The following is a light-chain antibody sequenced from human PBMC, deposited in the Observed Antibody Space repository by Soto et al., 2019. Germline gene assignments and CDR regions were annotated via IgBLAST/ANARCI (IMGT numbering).Light chain of an antibody. CDR2: KAS. V-gene: IGKV1-5*03. CDR3: QQYNSNSRA. J-gene: IGKJ2*01. Sequence: DIQMTQSPSTLSASVGDRVTITCRASQSISGWLAWYQQKPGKAPNLLIYKASSLQSGAPSRFSGSGSETEFNRTISGLQPVDFATYYCQQYNSNSRAFGQGTKLEIK. CDR1: QSISGW.